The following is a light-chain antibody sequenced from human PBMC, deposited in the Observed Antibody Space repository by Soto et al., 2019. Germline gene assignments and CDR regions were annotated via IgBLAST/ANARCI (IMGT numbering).Light chain of an antibody. CDR3: QQRSNWPPFT. Sequence: EIVMTQSPATLSVSPGERATLSCRASQSVSSNLACYQQKPGQAPRLLIYGASTRATGIPARFSGSGSGTDFTLTISSLEPEDFAVYYCQQRSNWPPFTFGPGTKVDI. V-gene: IGKV3-15*01. CDR1: QSVSSN. CDR2: GAS. J-gene: IGKJ3*01.